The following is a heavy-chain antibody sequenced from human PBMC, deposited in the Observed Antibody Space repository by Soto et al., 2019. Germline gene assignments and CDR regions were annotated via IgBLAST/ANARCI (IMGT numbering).Heavy chain of an antibody. J-gene: IGHJ4*02. CDR1: GGTFSSYT. V-gene: IGHV1-69*04. D-gene: IGHD3-9*01. CDR2: IIPILGIA. CDR3: ARDDPYYDTLTGYHY. Sequence: GASVKVSCKASGGTFSSYTISWVRQAPGQGLEWMGRIIPILGIANYAQKFQGRVTITADKSTSTAYMELSSLRSEDTAVYYCARDDPYYDTLTGYHYWGQGTLVTVSS.